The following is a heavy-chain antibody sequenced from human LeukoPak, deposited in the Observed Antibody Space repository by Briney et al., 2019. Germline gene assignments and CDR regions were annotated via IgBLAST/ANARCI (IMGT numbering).Heavy chain of an antibody. J-gene: IGHJ4*02. CDR2: IIPIFGTR. D-gene: IGHD2-8*02. Sequence: SVKVSCKASGGTFSSNTFSWVRQAPGQGLEWLGGIIPIFGTRTYAQKFQGRVTVIADASTSTVYMELSSLRSEDTAVYYCARWAGLCTSDNCYNPFDYWGQGTLVTVSS. CDR3: ARWAGLCTSDNCYNPFDY. CDR1: GGTFSSNT. V-gene: IGHV1-69*13.